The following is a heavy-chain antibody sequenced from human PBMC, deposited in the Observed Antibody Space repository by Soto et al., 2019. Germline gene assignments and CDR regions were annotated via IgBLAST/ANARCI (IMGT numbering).Heavy chain of an antibody. CDR3: VRRHVSATGIDWFDP. D-gene: IGHD6-13*01. J-gene: IGHJ5*02. V-gene: IGHV1-3*01. CDR2: INAANGDT. Sequence: GASVKVSCKASGYTFTSYGIHWVRQAPGQRLEWMGWINAANGDTKYSPKFQGRVTITRDTSASTAYMELSGLRSEDTAVYYCVRRHVSATGIDWFDPWGQGTQVTVSS. CDR1: GYTFTSYG.